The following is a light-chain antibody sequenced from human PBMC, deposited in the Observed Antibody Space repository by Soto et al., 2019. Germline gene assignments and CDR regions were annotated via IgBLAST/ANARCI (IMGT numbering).Light chain of an antibody. CDR3: HVWDSITNHVV. Sequence: SYELTQPPSVAVAPGTTASISCEGNDIGRKSVHWYQKKSGQAPVLVIHSDNDRPSGIPDRFSGSNYGNTATLTISRVEAGDEAVYYCHVWDSITNHVVFGGGTKVTFL. V-gene: IGLV3-21*04. CDR2: SDN. J-gene: IGLJ2*01. CDR1: DIGRKS.